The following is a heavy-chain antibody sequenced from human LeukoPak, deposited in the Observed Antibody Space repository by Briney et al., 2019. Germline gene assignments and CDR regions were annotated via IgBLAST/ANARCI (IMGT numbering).Heavy chain of an antibody. CDR1: GYTFTSYG. Sequence: ASVKVSCKASGYTFTSYGISWVRQAPGQGLEWMGWISAYNGNTNYAQKLQGRVTMTTDTSTSTAYMELRSLRSDDTAVYYCARDFFSGWYGGGYYFDYWGQGTLVTVSS. CDR3: ARDFFSGWYGGGYYFDY. V-gene: IGHV1-18*01. D-gene: IGHD6-19*01. J-gene: IGHJ4*02. CDR2: ISAYNGNT.